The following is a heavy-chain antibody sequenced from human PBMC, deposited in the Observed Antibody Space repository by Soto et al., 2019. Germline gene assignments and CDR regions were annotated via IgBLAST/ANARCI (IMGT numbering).Heavy chain of an antibody. CDR1: GNSFTSYW. CDR2: IYPGDSGT. Sequence: PXESLKVSWQCSGNSFTSYWIGLVLQMPGKGLEWMGIIYPGDSGTRYSPSFQGQVTISADKSISTAYLQWSSLKASDTAMYYCARQVVAGDNWFDPWGQGTLVTVSS. V-gene: IGHV5-51*01. J-gene: IGHJ5*02. CDR3: ARQVVAGDNWFDP. D-gene: IGHD6-19*01.